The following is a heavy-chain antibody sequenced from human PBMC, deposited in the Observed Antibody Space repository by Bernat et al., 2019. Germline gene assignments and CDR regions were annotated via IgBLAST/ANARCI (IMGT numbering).Heavy chain of an antibody. D-gene: IGHD1-26*01. Sequence: QLQLQESGPGLVKPSETLSLTCTVSGGSISSSSYYWGWIRQPPGKGLEWIGSIYYSGSTYYNPSLKSRVTISVDTSKNQFSLKLSSVTAADTAVYYCARHFASGSYYNYYYGMDAWGQGTTVTVSS. CDR2: IYYSGST. J-gene: IGHJ6*02. V-gene: IGHV4-39*01. CDR1: GGSISSSSYY. CDR3: ARHFASGSYYNYYYGMDA.